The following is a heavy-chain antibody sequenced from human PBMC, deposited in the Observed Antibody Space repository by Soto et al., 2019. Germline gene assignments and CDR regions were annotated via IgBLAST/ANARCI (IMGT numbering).Heavy chain of an antibody. Sequence: QVQLQESGPGLVKPSETLSLTCTVSGGSISSYYWSWIRQPPGKGLEWIGYIYYSGSTNYNPSLKSRITISVDTSKNQFSLKLSSVTAADTAVYYCAGSGFDWLLSHFDYWGQGTLVTVSS. V-gene: IGHV4-59*01. CDR1: GGSISSYY. D-gene: IGHD3-9*01. CDR3: AGSGFDWLLSHFDY. J-gene: IGHJ4*02. CDR2: IYYSGST.